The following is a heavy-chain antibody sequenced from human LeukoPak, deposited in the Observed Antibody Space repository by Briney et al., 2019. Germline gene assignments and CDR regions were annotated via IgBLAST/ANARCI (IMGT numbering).Heavy chain of an antibody. D-gene: IGHD3-22*01. Sequence: GESLKISCRGSGYSFTNYWIGWVRQMPGKGLEWMGIIYPGDSDTRYSPSFQGQVTISADKSISTAYLQWSSLKASDTAMYYCARAYYYDSSGYYSGGYYYYYYMDVWGKGTTVTVSS. CDR1: GYSFTNYW. J-gene: IGHJ6*03. CDR2: IYPGDSDT. V-gene: IGHV5-51*01. CDR3: ARAYYYDSSGYYSGGYYYYYYMDV.